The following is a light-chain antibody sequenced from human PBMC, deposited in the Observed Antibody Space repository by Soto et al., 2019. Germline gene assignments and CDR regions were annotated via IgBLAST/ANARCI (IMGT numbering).Light chain of an antibody. CDR3: SSYAGRSNLV. Sequence: QSVLTQPPSASGSPGQSVSISCTGTSSDVCGYNYVSWYKQHTGKSPKLMIYEVNQRPSRVPDSFSGSKSDNTASLTVSRLQDEDEADYYCSSYAGRSNLVFGGGTKLTVL. V-gene: IGLV2-8*01. CDR2: EVN. CDR1: SSDVCGYNY. J-gene: IGLJ2*01.